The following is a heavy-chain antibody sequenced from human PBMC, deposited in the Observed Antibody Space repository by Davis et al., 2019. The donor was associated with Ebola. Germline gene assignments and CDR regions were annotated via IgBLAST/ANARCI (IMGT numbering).Heavy chain of an antibody. CDR2: INAGNGDT. CDR1: GYTFISYS. D-gene: IGHD6-13*01. V-gene: IGHV1-3*01. J-gene: IGHJ4*02. CDR3: ARDVGGSIAAAGTDFDY. Sequence: ASVTVSCKASGYTFISYSMHWVRQAPGQSLEWMGWINAGNGDTKYSQKFQGRVTITRDTSASTAYMELSSLRSEDTAVYYCARDVGGSIAAAGTDFDYWGQGTLVTVSS.